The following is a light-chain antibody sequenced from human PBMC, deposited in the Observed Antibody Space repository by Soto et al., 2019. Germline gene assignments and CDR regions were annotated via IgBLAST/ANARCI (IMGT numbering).Light chain of an antibody. CDR3: CSYTTSNTRQMV. CDR2: DVS. CDR1: SSDVGGYNY. V-gene: IGLV2-14*01. Sequence: QSSLTQPASVSGSPGQSITISCTGTSSDVGGYNYVSWYQQHPGKAPKFMIYDVSNRPSGVSNRFSGSKSGNTASLTISGLQAEDEADYYCCSYTTSNTRQMVFGTGTKVTAL. J-gene: IGLJ1*01.